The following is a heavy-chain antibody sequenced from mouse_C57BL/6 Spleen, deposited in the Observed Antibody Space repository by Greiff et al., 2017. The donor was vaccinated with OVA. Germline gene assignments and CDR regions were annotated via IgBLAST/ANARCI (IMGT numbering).Heavy chain of an antibody. V-gene: IGHV1-58*01. Sequence: VQLKESGAELVRPGSSVKMSCKTSGYTFTSYGINWVKQRPGQGLEWIGYINIGNGYTEYNEKFKGKATLTSDTASSTAYMQLSSLTSEDSAIYFCARDLAFDYWGQGTTLTVSS. CDR1: GYTFTSYG. CDR3: ARDLAFDY. J-gene: IGHJ2*01. CDR2: INIGNGYT.